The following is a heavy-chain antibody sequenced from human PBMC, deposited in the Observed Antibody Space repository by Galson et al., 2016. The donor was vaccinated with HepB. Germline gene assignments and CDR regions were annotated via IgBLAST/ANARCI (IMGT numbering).Heavy chain of an antibody. J-gene: IGHJ3*02. D-gene: IGHD3-22*01. CDR3: AKWTDLSHDRNGFDI. V-gene: IGHV3-23*01. CDR2: IRGSDSRT. CDR1: GFTFSSHT. Sequence: SLRLSCAASGFTFSSHTMHWVRQAPEKGLEWVSGIRGSDSRTESADSVKGRFTISRDNSKNTLYLQMNRLRAEDTAVYYCAKWTDLSHDRNGFDIWGQGTMVTVSS.